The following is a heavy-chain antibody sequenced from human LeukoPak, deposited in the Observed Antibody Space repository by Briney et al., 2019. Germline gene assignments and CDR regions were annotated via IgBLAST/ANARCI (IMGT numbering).Heavy chain of an antibody. V-gene: IGHV3-21*01. D-gene: IGHD4-17*01. CDR2: ISSSSSYI. CDR3: ARTAYGDYAYYSMDV. J-gene: IGHJ6*03. CDR1: GFTFRSYS. Sequence: PGGSLRLSCAASGFTFRSYSMNWVRQAPGKGLEWVSSISSSSSYIYYADSVRGRFTISRDNAKNSLYLQMNSLRAEDTAVYYCARTAYGDYAYYSMDVWGKGTTVTVSS.